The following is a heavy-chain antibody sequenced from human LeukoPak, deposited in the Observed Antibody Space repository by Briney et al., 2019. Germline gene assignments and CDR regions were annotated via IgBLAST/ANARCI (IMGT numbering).Heavy chain of an antibody. CDR1: VGSSSSYY. CDR3: ARVPKLPHFDY. D-gene: IGHD1-1*01. J-gene: IGHJ4*02. CDR2: IYYSGST. Sequence: SETLSLTCAVAVGSSSSYYWCWIRPPPGKGLDWFGYIYYSGSTNYNPSLKSRVTISVDTAKNQLSLKLRSVTAADTAVYYCARVPKLPHFDYWGQGTLVTVSS. V-gene: IGHV4-59*01.